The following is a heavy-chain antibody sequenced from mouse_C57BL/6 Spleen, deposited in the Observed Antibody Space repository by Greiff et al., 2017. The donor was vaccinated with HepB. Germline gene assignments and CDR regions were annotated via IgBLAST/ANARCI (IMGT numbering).Heavy chain of an antibody. V-gene: IGHV1-63*01. Sequence: QVQLQQSGAELVRPGTSVKMSCKASGYTFTNYWIGWAKQRPGHGLEWIGDIYPGGGYTNYNEKFKGKATLTADKSSSTAYMQFSSLTSEDSAIYYCARGGGHDYDGGFDYWGQGTTLTVSS. CDR1: GYTFTNYW. CDR2: IYPGGGYT. J-gene: IGHJ2*01. CDR3: ARGGGHDYDGGFDY. D-gene: IGHD2-4*01.